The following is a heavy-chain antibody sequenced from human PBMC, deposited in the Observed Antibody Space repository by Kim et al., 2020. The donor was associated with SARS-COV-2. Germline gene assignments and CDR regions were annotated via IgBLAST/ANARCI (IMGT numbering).Heavy chain of an antibody. Sequence: DSVKGRFTISRDNAKNSLYLQMNSMRDEDTAVYYCARARWELPPYWYFDIWGRGTLVTVSS. CDR3: ARARWELPPYWYFDI. D-gene: IGHD1-26*01. J-gene: IGHJ2*01. V-gene: IGHV3-48*02.